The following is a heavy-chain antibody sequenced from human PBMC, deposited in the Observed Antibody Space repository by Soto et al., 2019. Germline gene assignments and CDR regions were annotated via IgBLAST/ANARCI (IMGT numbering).Heavy chain of an antibody. CDR2: ISGSGGST. CDR1: RFTFSSYA. D-gene: IGHD4-4*01. CDR3: AKVTAESGYSKYYGMDV. V-gene: IGHV3-23*01. Sequence: GGSLRLSCAASRFTFSSYAMSWVRQAPGKGLEWVSAISGSGGSTYYADSVKGRFTISRDNSKNTLYLQMNSLRAEDTAVYYCAKVTAESGYSKYYGMDVWGQGTTVTVSS. J-gene: IGHJ6*02.